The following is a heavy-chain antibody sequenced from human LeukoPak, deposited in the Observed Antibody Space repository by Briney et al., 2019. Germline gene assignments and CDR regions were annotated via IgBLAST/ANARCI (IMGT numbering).Heavy chain of an antibody. Sequence: QPGGSLRLSCAASGFTFSNFVMSWVRQAPGKGLEWVSSIGGGGSTYYADSVKGRFTISRHNSKNTLYLQMSSLRPEDTAVYYCAGGSRRDGYDYWGQGTLVTVSS. CDR2: IGGGGST. CDR1: GFTFSNFV. V-gene: IGHV3-53*04. D-gene: IGHD5-24*01. J-gene: IGHJ4*02. CDR3: AGGSRRDGYDY.